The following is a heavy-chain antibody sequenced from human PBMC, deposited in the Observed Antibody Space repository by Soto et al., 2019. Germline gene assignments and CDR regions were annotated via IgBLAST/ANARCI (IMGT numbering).Heavy chain of an antibody. Sequence: SETLSLTCAVYGGSFSGYYWSWIRQPPGKGLEWIGEINHSGSTNYNPSLKSRVTISVDTSKNQFSLKLSSVTAADTAVYYCARGLDFWSGRTPYYMDVWGKGTTVTVSS. CDR1: GGSFSGYY. CDR3: ARGLDFWSGRTPYYMDV. CDR2: INHSGST. J-gene: IGHJ6*03. V-gene: IGHV4-34*01. D-gene: IGHD3-3*01.